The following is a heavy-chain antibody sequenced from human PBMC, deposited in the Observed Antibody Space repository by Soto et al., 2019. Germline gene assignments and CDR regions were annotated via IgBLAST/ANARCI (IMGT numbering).Heavy chain of an antibody. CDR3: ARGSDGWVTTVPFDY. Sequence: SETLSLTCAVYGGSLSGYYWSWIRQPPGKGLEWIGEINHSGSTNYNPSLKSRVTISVDTSKNQFSLKLSSVTAADTAVYYCARGSDGWVTTVPFDYWGQGTLVTVSS. V-gene: IGHV4-34*01. CDR1: GGSLSGYY. D-gene: IGHD3-16*01. CDR2: INHSGST. J-gene: IGHJ4*02.